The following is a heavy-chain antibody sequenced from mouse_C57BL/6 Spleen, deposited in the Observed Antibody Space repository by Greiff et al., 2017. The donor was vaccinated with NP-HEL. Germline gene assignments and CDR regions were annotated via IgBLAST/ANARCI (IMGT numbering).Heavy chain of an antibody. J-gene: IGHJ4*01. Sequence: EVQLVESGGGLVQPKGSLKLSCAASGFSFNTYAMNWVRQAPGKGLEWVARIRSKSNNYATYYADSVKDRFTISRDDSESMLYLQMNNLKTEDTAMYYCVRHGLGTGFYYYAMDYWGQGTSVTVSS. V-gene: IGHV10-1*01. D-gene: IGHD2-14*01. CDR1: GFSFNTYA. CDR3: VRHGLGTGFYYYAMDY. CDR2: IRSKSNNYAT.